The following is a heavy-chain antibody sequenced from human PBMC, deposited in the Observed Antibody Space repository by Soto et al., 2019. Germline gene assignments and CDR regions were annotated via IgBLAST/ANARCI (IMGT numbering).Heavy chain of an antibody. CDR1: GGSISGYY. J-gene: IGHJ4*02. D-gene: IGHD3-9*01. CDR2: IYTSGST. CDR3: ARDRSDYDILTGPYFDY. Sequence: PSETLSLTCTVSGGSISGYYWSWIRQPAGKGLEWIGRIYTSGSTNYNPSLKSRVTMSVDTSKNQFSLKLSSVTAADTAVYYCARDRSDYDILTGPYFDYWGQGTLVTVSS. V-gene: IGHV4-4*07.